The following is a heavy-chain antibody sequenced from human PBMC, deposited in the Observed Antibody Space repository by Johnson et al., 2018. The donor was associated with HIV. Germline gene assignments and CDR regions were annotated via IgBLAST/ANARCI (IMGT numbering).Heavy chain of an antibody. V-gene: IGHV3-30-3*01. CDR1: GFTFSSYA. Sequence: QVQLVESGGGVVQPGRSLRLSCAASGFTFSSYAMHWVRQAPGKGLEWVAVISYDGSNKYYADSVKGRFTISGDNSKNTVYLQMNSLRDEDTSVYYCTSWRWGCAGQEALDIWGPGTMVTVSS. CDR2: ISYDGSNK. J-gene: IGHJ3*02. CDR3: TSWRWGCAGQEALDI. D-gene: IGHD5-24*01.